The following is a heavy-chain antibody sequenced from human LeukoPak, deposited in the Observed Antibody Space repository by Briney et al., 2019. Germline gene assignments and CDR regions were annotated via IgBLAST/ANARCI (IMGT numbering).Heavy chain of an antibody. CDR3: ARQGILWFSYYYMDV. V-gene: IGHV4-34*01. CDR1: SGSFSGYY. Sequence: SETLSLTCAVYSGSFSGYYWSWIRQPPGKGLEWIGEINHSGSTNYNPSLKSRVTISVDTSKNQFSLKLSSVTAADTAVYYCARQGILWFSYYYMDVWGKGTTATISS. D-gene: IGHD3-10*01. CDR2: INHSGST. J-gene: IGHJ6*03.